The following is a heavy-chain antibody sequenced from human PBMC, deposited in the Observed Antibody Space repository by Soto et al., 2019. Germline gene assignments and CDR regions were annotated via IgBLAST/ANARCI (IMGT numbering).Heavy chain of an antibody. CDR2: ISSGSYNI. V-gene: IGHV3-48*02. D-gene: IGHD2-2*01. Sequence: VVSLRLSCTGSGFTFSSYSMNWVRQAPWKGLEWVSYISSGSYNIYYADSVKGRFTISRDNAKDSLYLQMSSLRDDDTAVYYCARGPSAAAPLSDWYFDLWGRGTLVTVSS. CDR1: GFTFSSYS. CDR3: ARGPSAAAPLSDWYFDL. J-gene: IGHJ2*01.